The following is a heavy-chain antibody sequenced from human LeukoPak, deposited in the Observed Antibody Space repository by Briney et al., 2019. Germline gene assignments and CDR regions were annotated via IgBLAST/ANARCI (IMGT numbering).Heavy chain of an antibody. CDR1: GGSFSGYY. Sequence: SETLSLTCAVYGGSFSGYYGTWFRQPPGKGLEWIGEINHSGITKYNPSLKSRVTISVNTSKNQFSLKLRSVTAADTAVYYCATHDFPQFDPWGQGTLVTVSS. CDR2: INHSGIT. CDR3: ATHDFPQFDP. J-gene: IGHJ5*02. V-gene: IGHV4-34*01. D-gene: IGHD3-3*01.